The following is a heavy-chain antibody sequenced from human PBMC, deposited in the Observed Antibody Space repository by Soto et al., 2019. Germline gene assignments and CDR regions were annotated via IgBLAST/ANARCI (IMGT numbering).Heavy chain of an antibody. CDR3: ARAYYYDSSGYIDY. J-gene: IGHJ4*02. Sequence: SLRLSCAASGFTFSSYAMHWVRQAPGKGLEWVAVISYDGSNKYYADPVKGRFTISRDNSKNTLYLQMNSLRAEDTAVYYCARAYYYDSSGYIDYWGQGTLVTVSS. D-gene: IGHD3-22*01. CDR2: ISYDGSNK. V-gene: IGHV3-30-3*01. CDR1: GFTFSSYA.